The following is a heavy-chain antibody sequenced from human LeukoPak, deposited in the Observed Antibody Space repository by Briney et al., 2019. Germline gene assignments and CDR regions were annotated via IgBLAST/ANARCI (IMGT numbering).Heavy chain of an antibody. J-gene: IGHJ4*02. V-gene: IGHV4-39*01. CDR1: GGSISSSSYY. CDR2: IYYSGST. Sequence: SETLSLTCTVSGGSISSSSYYWGWIRQPPGKGLEWIGSIYYSGSTYYNPSLKSRVTISVDTSKNQFSLKLSSVTAADTAVYYCVRHPQYYDILTGYPFEYYFDYWGQGTLVTVSS. CDR3: VRHPQYYDILTGYPFEYYFDY. D-gene: IGHD3-9*01.